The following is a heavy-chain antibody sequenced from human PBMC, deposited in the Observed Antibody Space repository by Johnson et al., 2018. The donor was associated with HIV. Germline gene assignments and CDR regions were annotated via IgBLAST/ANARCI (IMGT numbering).Heavy chain of an antibody. CDR1: GFTVSSNY. V-gene: IGHV3-66*01. CDR3: AKTAWVFEGDASDI. J-gene: IGHJ3*02. D-gene: IGHD3-3*01. CDR2: IYSGGST. Sequence: MQLVESGGGVVQPGRSLRLSCAASGFTVSSNYMSWVRQAPGKGLEWVSVIYSGGSTYYADSVKGRFTISRDNSKNTLYLQMNSLRAEDTAIYYCAKTAWVFEGDASDIWGQGTMVTVSS.